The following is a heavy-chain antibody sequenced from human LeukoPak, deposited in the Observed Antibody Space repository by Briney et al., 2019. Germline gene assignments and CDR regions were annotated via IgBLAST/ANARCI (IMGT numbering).Heavy chain of an antibody. CDR3: TRDPGLTNFYYYMDV. Sequence: GASVKVSCKASGYIFTNYYMHWVRQAPGQGLEWLGIINPSGGSTTHAQKFQGRVTMTSDMSTNTAYMELSSLISEDTAVYYCTRDPGLTNFYYYMDVWGKGTTVTVSS. V-gene: IGHV1-46*01. CDR1: GYIFTNYY. D-gene: IGHD4-11*01. J-gene: IGHJ6*03. CDR2: INPSGGST.